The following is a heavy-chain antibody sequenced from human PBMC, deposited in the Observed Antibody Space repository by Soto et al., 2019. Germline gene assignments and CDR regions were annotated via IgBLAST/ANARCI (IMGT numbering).Heavy chain of an antibody. J-gene: IGHJ4*02. D-gene: IGHD1-26*01. CDR1: GYSFTSYW. V-gene: IGHV5-51*01. Sequence: PGESLKISCKGSGYSFTSYWIGWVRQMPGKGLEWMGIIYPGDSDTRYSPSFQGQVTISADKSISTAYLQWSSLKASNTAMYYCARHSADIVGATFVDYWGQGTLGTVSS. CDR2: IYPGDSDT. CDR3: ARHSADIVGATFVDY.